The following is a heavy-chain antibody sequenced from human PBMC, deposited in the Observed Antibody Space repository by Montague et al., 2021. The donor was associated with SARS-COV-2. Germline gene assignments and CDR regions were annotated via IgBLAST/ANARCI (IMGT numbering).Heavy chain of an antibody. CDR1: GVSVTDYY. D-gene: IGHD3-9*01. Sequence: SETLSLTCTVSGVSVTDYYWSWIRQPPGKGLELVGDVLFNKGTNFNPSLKIRIAISVDTSMNQFPLRLTSVTAADTAFYVCVRHPHYDGLIGPPDFWDQGTLVTVSS. J-gene: IGHJ4*02. CDR3: VRHPHYDGLIGPPDF. V-gene: IGHV4-59*08. CDR2: VLFNKGT.